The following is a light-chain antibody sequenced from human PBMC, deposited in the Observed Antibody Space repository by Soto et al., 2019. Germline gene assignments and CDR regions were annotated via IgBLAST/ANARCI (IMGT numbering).Light chain of an antibody. CDR2: GAS. CDR1: QIISSTY. V-gene: IGKV3-20*01. Sequence: EIVLTQSPGTLSLSPGDRATLSCRASQIISSTYLAWYQLTPGQAPGLLIYGASIRATGIPDRFSGSGSETDFTLTISRLEPEDFAVYYCQHPWTFGQGTKVEI. J-gene: IGKJ1*01. CDR3: QHPWT.